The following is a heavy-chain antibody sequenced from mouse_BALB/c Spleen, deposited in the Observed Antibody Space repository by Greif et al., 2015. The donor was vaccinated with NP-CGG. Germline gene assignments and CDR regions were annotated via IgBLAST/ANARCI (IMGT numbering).Heavy chain of an antibody. Sequence: QVQLQQSGAELVKPGASVKLSCKASGYTFTSYWMHWVKQRPGQGLEWIGEINPSNGRTNYNEKFKSKATLTVDKSSSTAYMQLSSLTSEDSAVYYCEGYGSHYFDYWGQGTTLTVSS. CDR1: GYTFTSYW. V-gene: IGHV1S81*02. D-gene: IGHD1-1*01. J-gene: IGHJ2*01. CDR3: EGYGSHYFDY. CDR2: INPSNGRT.